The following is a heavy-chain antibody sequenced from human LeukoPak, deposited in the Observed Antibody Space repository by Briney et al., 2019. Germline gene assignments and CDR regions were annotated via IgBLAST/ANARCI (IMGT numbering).Heavy chain of an antibody. V-gene: IGHV1-2*02. CDR1: GCAFTGYY. CDR3: ARVAVAASVSYFDY. Sequence: GASVKVSCKASGCAFTGYYMHWVRQAPGQGLEWMGWINPNSGGTNYAQKFQGRVTMTRDTSISTAYMELSRLRSDDTAVYYCARVAVAASVSYFDYWGQGTLVTVSS. D-gene: IGHD2-8*01. CDR2: INPNSGGT. J-gene: IGHJ4*02.